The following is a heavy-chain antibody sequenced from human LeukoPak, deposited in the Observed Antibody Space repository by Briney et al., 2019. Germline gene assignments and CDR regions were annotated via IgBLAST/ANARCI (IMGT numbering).Heavy chain of an antibody. CDR3: VRQRGVGSWSFDY. J-gene: IGHJ4*02. V-gene: IGHV4-39*01. CDR1: GGSISSGHYW. CDR2: IYYSGNT. Sequence: SETLSLTCTVSGGSISSGHYWWGWIRQPPGKGLDWIGSIYYSGNTHYNPSLQSRVTVSVDTSRNQLSLKLTSVTAADTAVYYCVRQRGVGSWSFDYWGQGNLVTVSS. D-gene: IGHD2-15*01.